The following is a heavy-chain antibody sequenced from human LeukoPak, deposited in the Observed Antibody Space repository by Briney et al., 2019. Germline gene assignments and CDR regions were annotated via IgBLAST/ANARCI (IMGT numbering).Heavy chain of an antibody. J-gene: IGHJ4*02. CDR2: IIPVSGPT. Sequence: ASVKVSCKISGFNFGSYGINWVRQAPGQGLEWMGEIIPVSGPTTYAQRFQGRVTITAVESTSTAYMEMSGLRPEDTAMFYCATGSHGGVDYWGQGSLVIVSP. CDR3: ATGSHGGVDY. CDR1: GFNFGSYG. V-gene: IGHV1-69*13. D-gene: IGHD3-10*01.